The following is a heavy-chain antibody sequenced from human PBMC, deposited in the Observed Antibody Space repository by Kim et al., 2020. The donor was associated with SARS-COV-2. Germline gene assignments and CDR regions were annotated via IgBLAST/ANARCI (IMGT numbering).Heavy chain of an antibody. D-gene: IGHD3-10*01. Sequence: SETLSLTCIVSGGSISTYFWSWIRQPPGKGLEWIGYIYYTGSTNYNASFKSRVTISVDTSKSQVSLRLSSVTAADTAVYYCARSQYGSGSYTFDYWGQGTLVTVSS. J-gene: IGHJ4*02. CDR1: GGSISTYF. CDR3: ARSQYGSGSYTFDY. CDR2: IYYTGST. V-gene: IGHV4-59*01.